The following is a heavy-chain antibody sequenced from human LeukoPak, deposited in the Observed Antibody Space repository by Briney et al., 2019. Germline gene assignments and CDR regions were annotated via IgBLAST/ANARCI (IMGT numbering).Heavy chain of an antibody. V-gene: IGHV3-13*01. D-gene: IGHD5-24*01. CDR3: ARGPRSRDGYTRNYCYYGMDV. CDR1: GFTFSSYD. J-gene: IGHJ6*02. CDR2: IGTAGDT. Sequence: PGGSLRLSCAASGFTFSSYDMHWVRQATGKGLEWVSAIGTAGDTYYPGSVKGRFTISRENAKNSLYLQMNSLRAEDTAVYYCARGPRSRDGYTRNYCYYGMDVWGQGTTVTVSS.